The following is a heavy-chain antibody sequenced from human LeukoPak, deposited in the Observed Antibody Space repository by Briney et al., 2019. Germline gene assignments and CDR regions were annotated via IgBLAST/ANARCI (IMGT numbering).Heavy chain of an antibody. D-gene: IGHD5-18*01. V-gene: IGHV4-59*01. CDR2: IYYSGRT. J-gene: IGHJ4*02. Sequence: SETLSLTCSVSGVSISSYYWSWIRQPPGRGLEWIGYIYYSGRTSYNPSLKSRVTISVDTSKNQFSLRLSSVTAADTAVYYCARGQKYRSGYTVTELGSGYFDYWGQGPLVTVSS. CDR3: ARGQKYRSGYTVTELGSGYFDY. CDR1: GVSISSYY.